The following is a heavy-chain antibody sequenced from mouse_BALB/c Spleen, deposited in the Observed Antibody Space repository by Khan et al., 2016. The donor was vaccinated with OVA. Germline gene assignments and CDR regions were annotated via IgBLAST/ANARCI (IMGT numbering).Heavy chain of an antibody. D-gene: IGHD1-1*01. Sequence: EVELVESGGDLVKPGGSLKLSCAASGFTFSTYGMSWVRQTPDKRLEWVATVSTGGSYTYYPDSVKARFTISRDNAKNTLYLQLSSLKSEDTAMFYGKSPAYYCNSERFAYWGQGTRVTVSA. CDR2: VSTGGSYT. CDR3: KSPAYYCNSERFAY. CDR1: GFTFSTYG. J-gene: IGHJ3*01. V-gene: IGHV5-6*01.